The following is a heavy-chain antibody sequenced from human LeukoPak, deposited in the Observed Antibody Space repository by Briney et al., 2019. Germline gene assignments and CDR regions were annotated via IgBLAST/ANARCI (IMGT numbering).Heavy chain of an antibody. Sequence: GGSLRLSCAASGFTFNSYGMHWVRQAPGKGLEWVAFIRYDGSNKYYADSVKGRFTISRDNSKNTLYLQMNSLRAEDTAVYYCAKGSTRENWFDPWGQGTLVTVSS. J-gene: IGHJ5*02. CDR3: AKGSTRENWFDP. V-gene: IGHV3-30*02. CDR1: GFTFNSYG. D-gene: IGHD1-1*01. CDR2: IRYDGSNK.